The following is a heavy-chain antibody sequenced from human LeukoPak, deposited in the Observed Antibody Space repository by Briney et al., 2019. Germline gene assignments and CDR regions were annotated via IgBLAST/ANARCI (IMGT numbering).Heavy chain of an antibody. V-gene: IGHV1-69*05. CDR1: GGTFSSYA. J-gene: IGHJ5*02. Sequence: ASVKVSCKASGGTFSSYAISWVRQAPGQGLEWMGGIIPIFGTANYAQKLQGRVTMTTDTSTSTAYMELRSLRSDDTAVYYCARYLEGDWFDPWGQGTLVTVSS. CDR2: IIPIFGTA. CDR3: ARYLEGDWFDP.